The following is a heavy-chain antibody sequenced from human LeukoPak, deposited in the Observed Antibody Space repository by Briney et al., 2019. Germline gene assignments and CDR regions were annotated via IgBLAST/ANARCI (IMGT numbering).Heavy chain of an antibody. CDR1: GFTFDDYA. D-gene: IGHD3-3*01. Sequence: GRSLRLSCAASGFTFDDYAMHWVRQAPGKGLEWVSGISWNSGSIGYADSVKGRFTISRDNAKNSLYLQMNSLRAEDTALYYCAILEYDFWSGYYAAPRNNWFDPRGQGTLVTVSS. CDR2: ISWNSGSI. CDR3: AILEYDFWSGYYAAPRNNWFDP. V-gene: IGHV3-9*01. J-gene: IGHJ5*02.